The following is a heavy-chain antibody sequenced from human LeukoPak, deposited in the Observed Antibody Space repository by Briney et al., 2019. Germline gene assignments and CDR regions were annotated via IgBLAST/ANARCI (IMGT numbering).Heavy chain of an antibody. CDR1: GGSINSGTYY. Sequence: SETLSLTCSVSGGSINSGTYYWTWIRQPPGKGLEWIGHVYFSGSTSNNPSFKSRVSISQDTSKNQFSLRLSSVTAADTAVYYCARANSGQQLKYWDQGTLVTVSS. CDR2: VYFSGST. D-gene: IGHD6-13*01. J-gene: IGHJ4*02. V-gene: IGHV4-30-4*01. CDR3: ARANSGQQLKY.